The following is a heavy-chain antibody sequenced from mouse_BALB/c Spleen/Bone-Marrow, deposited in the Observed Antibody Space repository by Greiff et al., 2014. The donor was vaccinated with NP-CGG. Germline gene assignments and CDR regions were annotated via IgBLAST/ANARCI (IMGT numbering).Heavy chain of an antibody. V-gene: IGHV1S41*01. J-gene: IGHJ4*01. Sequence: DLVKPGASVKLSCKASGYTFTSYWINWIKQGPGRGLEWIGRIAPGSGSTYYNEMFKGKATLTVDTSSSTAYIQLSSLSSEDSAVYFCARFPIYYGNYGAMDYWGQGTSVTASS. CDR2: IAPGSGST. CDR1: GYTFTSYW. D-gene: IGHD2-1*01. CDR3: ARFPIYYGNYGAMDY.